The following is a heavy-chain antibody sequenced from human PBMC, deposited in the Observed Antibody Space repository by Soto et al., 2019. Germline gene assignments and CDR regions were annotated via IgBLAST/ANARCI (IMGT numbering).Heavy chain of an antibody. CDR1: GYTFTSYG. D-gene: IGHD2-8*01. J-gene: IGHJ6*03. CDR2: ISAYNGNT. CDR3: ARVGRIVLMVYARYYMDV. Sequence: GASVKVSCKASGYTFTSYGISWVRQAPGQGLEWMGWISAYNGNTNYAQKLQGRVTMTTDTSTSAAYMELRSLRSDDTAVYYCARVGRIVLMVYARYYMDVWGKGTTVTVSS. V-gene: IGHV1-18*01.